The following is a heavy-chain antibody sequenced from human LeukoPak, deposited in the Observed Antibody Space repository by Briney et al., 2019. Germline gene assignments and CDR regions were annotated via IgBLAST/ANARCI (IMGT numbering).Heavy chain of an antibody. CDR3: ARADYCTSISCYGVYYYGMEV. D-gene: IGHD2-2*01. CDR1: GITFGSYG. J-gene: IGHJ6*02. CDR2: STCDGSNK. Sequence: GGSLRLSCAASGITFGSYGMHWVRQAPGKGLEWVAMSTCDGSNKHYADSVKGRFTISRDNSKNTLYLQMNSLRVEDTAVYYCARADYCTSISCYGVYYYGMEVWGQGTTVTVSS. V-gene: IGHV3-33*05.